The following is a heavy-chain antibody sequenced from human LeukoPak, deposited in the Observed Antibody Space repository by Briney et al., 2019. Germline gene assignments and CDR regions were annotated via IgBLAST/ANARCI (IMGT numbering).Heavy chain of an antibody. D-gene: IGHD2-21*01. CDR2: ISSDGGHK. CDR3: AKAPVTSCRGAYCYPFDS. CDR1: GFTFISYA. J-gene: IGHJ4*02. V-gene: IGHV3-30*04. Sequence: GGSLRLSCAASGFTFISYAMHWVRQAPGKGLEWVAVISSDGGHKYYADSVRGRFTISRDNSKNTLYLQMNSLRAEDAAVYFCAKAPVTSCRGAYCYPFDSWGQGTLVTVSS.